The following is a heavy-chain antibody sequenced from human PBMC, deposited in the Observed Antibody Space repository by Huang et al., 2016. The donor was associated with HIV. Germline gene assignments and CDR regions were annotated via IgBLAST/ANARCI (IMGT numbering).Heavy chain of an antibody. Sequence: QVQLVQSGAEVKKPGASVKVSCKASGYTFTGYGISWVRQAPGQGLEWMGWISAYNGNTNYAPKRQDRVTMTTDTSTSTAYMELRSLRSDDTAVYYCARDPKTTYYYDSSGYAFHIWGQGTMVTVSS. CDR3: ARDPKTTYYYDSSGYAFHI. D-gene: IGHD3-22*01. CDR1: GYTFTGYG. J-gene: IGHJ3*02. V-gene: IGHV1-18*01. CDR2: ISAYNGNT.